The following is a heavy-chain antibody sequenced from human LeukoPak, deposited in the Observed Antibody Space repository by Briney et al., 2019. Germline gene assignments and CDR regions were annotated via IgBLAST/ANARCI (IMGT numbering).Heavy chain of an antibody. CDR1: GGSISSSSYY. J-gene: IGHJ4*02. CDR3: ARDSGRSGSYYRPYYFDY. V-gene: IGHV4-39*07. Sequence: SETLSLTCTVSGGSISSSSYYWGWIRQPPGKGLEWIGSIYHSGSTYYNPSLKSRVTISVDTSKNQFSLKLSSVTAADTAVYYCARDSGRSGSYYRPYYFDYWGQGTLVTVSS. CDR2: IYHSGST. D-gene: IGHD1-26*01.